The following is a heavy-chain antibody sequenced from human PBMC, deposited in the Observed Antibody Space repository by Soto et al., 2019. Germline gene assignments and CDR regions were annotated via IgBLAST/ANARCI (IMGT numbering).Heavy chain of an antibody. CDR3: ASWGGTVRVGARANFDY. CDR2: MNPNSGNT. J-gene: IGHJ4*02. Sequence: QVQLVQSGAEVKKPGASVKVSCKASGYTFTSYDINWVRQATGQGLEWMGWMNPNSGNTGYAQKVQGRVTMTRNTSISTAYMELRSLRSEDTAVYYWASWGGTVRVGARANFDYWGQGTLVTFSS. D-gene: IGHD3-16*01. CDR1: GYTFTSYD. V-gene: IGHV1-8*01.